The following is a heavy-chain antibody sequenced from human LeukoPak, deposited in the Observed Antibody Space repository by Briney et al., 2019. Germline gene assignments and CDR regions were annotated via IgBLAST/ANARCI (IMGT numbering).Heavy chain of an antibody. CDR1: GGTFSSYA. Sequence: ASVKVSCKASGGTFSSYAISWVRQAPGQGLEWMGRIIPILGIANYAQKFQGRVTITADKSTSTAYMELSSLRSEDTAVYYCARDWYCSSTSCYTMGDYYYGMDVWGQGTTVTVSS. CDR3: ARDWYCSSTSCYTMGDYYYGMDV. V-gene: IGHV1-69*04. CDR2: IIPILGIA. D-gene: IGHD2-2*02. J-gene: IGHJ6*02.